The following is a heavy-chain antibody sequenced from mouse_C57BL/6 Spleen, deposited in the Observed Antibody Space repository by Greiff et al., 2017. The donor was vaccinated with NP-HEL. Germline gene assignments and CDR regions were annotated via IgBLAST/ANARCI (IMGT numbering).Heavy chain of an antibody. D-gene: IGHD4-1*01. V-gene: IGHV1-19*01. CDR2: INPYNGGT. CDR1: GYTFTDYY. CDR3: ASWDGFDY. J-gene: IGHJ2*01. Sequence: EVQLQQSGPVLVKPGASVKMSCKASGYTFTDYYMNWAKQSHGKSLEWIGVINPYNGGTSYNQKFKGKATLTIDKSSSTAYMELNSLTSEDSAVYYCASWDGFDYWGQGTTLTVSS.